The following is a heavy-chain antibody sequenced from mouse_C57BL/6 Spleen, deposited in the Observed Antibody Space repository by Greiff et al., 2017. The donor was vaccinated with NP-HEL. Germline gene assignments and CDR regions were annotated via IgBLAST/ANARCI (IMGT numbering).Heavy chain of an antibody. Sequence: EVQLQQSGPELVKPGASVQMSCTASGYTFTDYNMHWVKTSPGQSLVWIGYIYPNNGGTSYNQKFKDKATLTVNKSSSTAYMELRSLTSVYSAVYYCAVESKDCWGQGTTLTVAS. D-gene: IGHD6-2*01. CDR3: AVESKDC. CDR2: IYPNNGGT. V-gene: IGHV1-22*01. J-gene: IGHJ2*01. CDR1: GYTFTDYN.